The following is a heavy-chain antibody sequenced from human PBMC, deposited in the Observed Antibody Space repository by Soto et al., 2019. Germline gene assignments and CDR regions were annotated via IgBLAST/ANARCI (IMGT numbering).Heavy chain of an antibody. CDR3: ARRDWNGGYCDL. Sequence: XGSLILSCSASGFTFSGYWMHWVRQVPGKRLVWVSRISGDGSSAHYADFAKGRFTISRDNAKNTVYLQMNSLRVDDTAVYYCARRDWNGGYCDLWRQGIVVTVSS. J-gene: IGHJ4*02. CDR2: ISGDGSSA. CDR1: GFTFSGYW. D-gene: IGHD1-1*01. V-gene: IGHV3-74*01.